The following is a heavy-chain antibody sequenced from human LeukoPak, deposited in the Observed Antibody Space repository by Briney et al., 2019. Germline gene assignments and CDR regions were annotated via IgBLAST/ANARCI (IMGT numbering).Heavy chain of an antibody. CDR2: IYTSGST. Sequence: PSETLSLTFTVSGVSISSYYWSWIRQPAGKGLEWIGRIYTSGSTNYYPSLKSRVTISVDKSKSQVSLKLSSVTAADTAVYYCARDLGSGSYQELDYWGQGTLVTVSS. J-gene: IGHJ4*02. CDR1: GVSISSYY. D-gene: IGHD3-10*01. CDR3: ARDLGSGSYQELDY. V-gene: IGHV4-4*07.